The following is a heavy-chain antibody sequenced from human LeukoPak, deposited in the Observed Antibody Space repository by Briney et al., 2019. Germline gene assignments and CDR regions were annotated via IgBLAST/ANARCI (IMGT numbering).Heavy chain of an antibody. V-gene: IGHV3-48*03. CDR2: ISSSGSTI. CDR1: GFTFSSYE. J-gene: IGHJ1*01. Sequence: QAGGSLRLSCAASGFTFSSYEMNWVRQAPGKGLEWVSYISSSGSTIYYADSVKGRFTISRDNSKNTLYLQMNSLRAEDTAVYYCAKEPFNSGYYSSLAKKDNKYFQHWGQGTLVTVSS. D-gene: IGHD3-22*01. CDR3: AKEPFNSGYYSSLAKKDNKYFQH.